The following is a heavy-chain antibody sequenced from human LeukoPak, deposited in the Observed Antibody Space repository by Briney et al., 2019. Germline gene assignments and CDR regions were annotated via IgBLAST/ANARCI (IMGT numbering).Heavy chain of an antibody. CDR3: ARGSCSSTSCYYFDY. Sequence: GGSLRLSCAASGFTFDDYGMSWVRQAPGKGLEWVSGINWNGGSTGYADSVKGRITISRDNAKNSLYLQMNSLRAEDTALYYCARGSCSSTSCYYFDYWGQGTLVTVSS. D-gene: IGHD2-2*01. V-gene: IGHV3-20*04. CDR2: INWNGGST. CDR1: GFTFDDYG. J-gene: IGHJ4*02.